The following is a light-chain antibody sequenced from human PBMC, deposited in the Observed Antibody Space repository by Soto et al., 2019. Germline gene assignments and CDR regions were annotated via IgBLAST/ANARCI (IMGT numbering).Light chain of an antibody. CDR1: QSISSW. Sequence: DLQMPQSTSTLSASVGYRVPITCLASQSISSWLAWYQQKQGKDTKLLIYDASSLESGVTSRFSGSGSGTEFTLTIRSLQPDDFATYYCQNYNSYSEAFGQGTKVDI. V-gene: IGKV1-5*01. CDR2: DAS. J-gene: IGKJ1*01. CDR3: QNYNSYSEA.